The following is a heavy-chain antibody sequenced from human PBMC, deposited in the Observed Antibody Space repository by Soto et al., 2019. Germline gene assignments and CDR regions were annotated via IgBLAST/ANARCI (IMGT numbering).Heavy chain of an antibody. Sequence: EVQLVESGGGLVQPGRYLRLSCAASGFSFGDYAMHWVRQAPGKGLEWVSGISWNTGTVGYGDSVRGRFTISRDNAENSLYLQMNSLRAEDTALYYCAKGFCSSTRCLTYSYMDVWGKGTTVTVSS. CDR1: GFSFGDYA. V-gene: IGHV3-9*01. J-gene: IGHJ6*03. CDR2: ISWNTGTV. D-gene: IGHD2-2*01. CDR3: AKGFCSSTRCLTYSYMDV.